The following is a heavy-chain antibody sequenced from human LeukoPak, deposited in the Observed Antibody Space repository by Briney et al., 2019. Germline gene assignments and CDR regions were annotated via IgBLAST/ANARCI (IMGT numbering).Heavy chain of an antibody. D-gene: IGHD1-26*01. CDR3: AKDRSIGTYYTFDH. CDR1: GFTFSSYG. CDR2: IRASGGMT. J-gene: IGHJ4*02. V-gene: IGHV3-23*01. Sequence: RPGGSLRLSCAASGFTFSSYGMSWVRQAPGKWLECVSIIRASGGMTYYADSVKGRFTVSRDNSKNSLYLQMNSLTAADTAVYYCAKDRSIGTYYTFDHWGQGTLVTVSS.